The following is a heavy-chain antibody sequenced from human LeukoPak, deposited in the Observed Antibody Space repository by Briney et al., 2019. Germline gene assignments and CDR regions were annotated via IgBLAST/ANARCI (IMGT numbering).Heavy chain of an antibody. CDR2: ISGSGGST. Sequence: GGSLRLSCAASGFTFRSYGMSWVRQAPGKGLEWVSAISGSGGSTYYADSVKGRFTISRDNSKNTPYLQMNSLRAEDTAVYYCAKDRRYYDSSGYYSYYFDYWGQGTLVTVSS. J-gene: IGHJ4*02. V-gene: IGHV3-23*01. CDR1: GFTFRSYG. CDR3: AKDRRYYDSSGYYSYYFDY. D-gene: IGHD3-22*01.